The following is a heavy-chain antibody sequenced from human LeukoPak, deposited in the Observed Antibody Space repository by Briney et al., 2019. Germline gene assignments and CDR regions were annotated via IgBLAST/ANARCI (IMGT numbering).Heavy chain of an antibody. CDR3: AGHQWMYNWFDP. D-gene: IGHD5-12*01. J-gene: IGHJ5*02. CDR1: GGSISSGDYY. Sequence: PSETLSLTCTVSGGSISSGDYYWSWIRQPPGKGLEWIGYIYYSGSTYYNPSLKSRVTISVDTSKNQSSLKLSSVTAADTAVYYCAGHQWMYNWFDPWGQGTLVTVSS. CDR2: IYYSGST. V-gene: IGHV4-30-4*08.